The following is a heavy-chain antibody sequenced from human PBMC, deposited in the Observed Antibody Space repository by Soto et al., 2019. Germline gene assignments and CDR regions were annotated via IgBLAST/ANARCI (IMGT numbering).Heavy chain of an antibody. Sequence: SETLSLTCTVSGGSIISYYWSWIRQPPGKGLEWIGYIYYSGSTNYNPSLKSRVTISADTSKNQFSLKLSSVTAADTAVYYCARVLVDTAMVGAFDIWGQGTMVTVSS. CDR3: ARVLVDTAMVGAFDI. V-gene: IGHV4-59*01. CDR1: GGSIISYY. D-gene: IGHD5-18*01. CDR2: IYYSGST. J-gene: IGHJ3*02.